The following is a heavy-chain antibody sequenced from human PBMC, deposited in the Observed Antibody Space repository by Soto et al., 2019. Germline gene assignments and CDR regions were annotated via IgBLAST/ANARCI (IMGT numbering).Heavy chain of an antibody. V-gene: IGHV1-69*06. Sequence: SVKVSCKASGGTFGSYAISWVRQAPGQGLEWMGGIIPIFGTANYAQKFQGRVTITADKSTSTAYMELSSLRSEDTAVYYCASPTRGYLTVSYYYYGMDVWGQGTTVTVSS. D-gene: IGHD2-2*01. CDR3: ASPTRGYLTVSYYYYGMDV. CDR1: GGTFGSYA. CDR2: IIPIFGTA. J-gene: IGHJ6*02.